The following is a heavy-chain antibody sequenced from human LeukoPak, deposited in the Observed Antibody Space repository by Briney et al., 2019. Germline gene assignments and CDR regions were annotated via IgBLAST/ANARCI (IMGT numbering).Heavy chain of an antibody. Sequence: GGSLRLSCAASGFTVSSNYMSWVRQAPGKGLEWVSYVSSSGTTIYYADSVKGRFTISRDNAKNSLYLQMNSLRAEDTAVYYCARDTVGPMSDYYGSGIYYGLYDYWGQGTLVTVSS. CDR2: VSSSGTTI. CDR1: GFTVSSNY. V-gene: IGHV3-11*01. CDR3: ARDTVGPMSDYYGSGIYYGLYDY. D-gene: IGHD3-10*01. J-gene: IGHJ4*02.